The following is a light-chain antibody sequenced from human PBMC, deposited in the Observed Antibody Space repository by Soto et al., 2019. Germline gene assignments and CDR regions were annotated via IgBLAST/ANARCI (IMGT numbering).Light chain of an antibody. CDR3: QQRSNWPPWT. J-gene: IGKJ1*01. V-gene: IGKV3-11*01. Sequence: ESVLTQSPGSLSLSPGERATLSCRASQSVSSNLAWYQQKPGQAPRLLIYDASNRATGIPARFSGSGSGTDFTLTIRSLEPDDFAVYYCQQRSNWPPWTFGQGTKGDIK. CDR2: DAS. CDR1: QSVSSN.